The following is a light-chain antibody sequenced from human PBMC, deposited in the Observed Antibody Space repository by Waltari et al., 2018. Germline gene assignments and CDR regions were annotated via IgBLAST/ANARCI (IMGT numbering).Light chain of an antibody. Sequence: EVVLTQSPGTLYLSPGERATLACRASQRVGTSLAWYQQKPGQAPRLLIYGASRRATGIPDRFSGSGSGTDFSLTISRLEPEDFAVYYCQHYVRLPATFGQGTKVEI. CDR2: GAS. CDR1: QRVGTS. J-gene: IGKJ1*01. V-gene: IGKV3-20*01. CDR3: QHYVRLPAT.